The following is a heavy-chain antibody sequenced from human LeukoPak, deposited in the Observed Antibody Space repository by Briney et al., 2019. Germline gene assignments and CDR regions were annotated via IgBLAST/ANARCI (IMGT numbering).Heavy chain of an antibody. J-gene: IGHJ6*02. V-gene: IGHV3-53*01. CDR3: ERVDNPYYYYYGMDV. Sequence: GGSLRLSCAASGFTVSSNYMSWVRQAPGKGLEWVSVIYSGGSTYYADSVKGRFTISRDNSKNTLYLQMNSLRAEDTPVYYCERVDNPYYYYYGMDVWGQGTTVTVSS. D-gene: IGHD5-24*01. CDR1: GFTVSSNY. CDR2: IYSGGST.